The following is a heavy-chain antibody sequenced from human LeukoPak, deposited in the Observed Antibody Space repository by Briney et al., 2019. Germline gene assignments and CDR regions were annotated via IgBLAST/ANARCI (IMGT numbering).Heavy chain of an antibody. D-gene: IGHD3-22*01. V-gene: IGHV1-69*05. CDR2: IIPIFGTA. CDR3: ARESGYDSSGYLVY. J-gene: IGHJ4*02. CDR1: GYTFTGYY. Sequence: GASVKVSCKASGYTFTGYYMHWVRQAPGQGLEWMGGIIPIFGTANYAQKFQGRVTITTDESTSTAYMELSSLRSEDTAVYYCARESGYDSSGYLVYWGQGTLVTVSS.